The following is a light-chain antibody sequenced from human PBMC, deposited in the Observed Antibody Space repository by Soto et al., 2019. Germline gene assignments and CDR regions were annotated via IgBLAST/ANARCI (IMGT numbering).Light chain of an antibody. CDR3: QQYGSSPRT. Sequence: EILMTQSPATLSVSPGERATLAFRASQSVSSNLAWYQQKPGQAPSLLIYDISARATGIPDRFSGSGSGTDFTLTISRLEPEDFAVYYCQQYGSSPRTFGQGTKVDIK. CDR1: QSVSSN. V-gene: IGKV3-20*01. CDR2: DIS. J-gene: IGKJ1*01.